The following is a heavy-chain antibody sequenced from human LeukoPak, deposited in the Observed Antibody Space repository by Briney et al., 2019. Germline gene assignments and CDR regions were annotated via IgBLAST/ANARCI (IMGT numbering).Heavy chain of an antibody. D-gene: IGHD2-15*01. CDR2: IYHSGST. Sequence: PSETQSLTCTVSGYSISSGNYWGGIRQPPGKGPEWIGSIYHSGSTYYNPSLKSRVSISVDTSKNQFSLRLSSVTAADTAVYYCARDGDSYYFDYWGQGTLVTVSS. V-gene: IGHV4-38-2*02. CDR3: ARDGDSYYFDY. CDR1: GYSISSGNY. J-gene: IGHJ4*02.